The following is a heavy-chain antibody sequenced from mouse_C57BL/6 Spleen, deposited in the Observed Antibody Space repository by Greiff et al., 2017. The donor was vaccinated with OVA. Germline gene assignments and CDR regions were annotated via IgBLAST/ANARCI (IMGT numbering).Heavy chain of an antibody. Sequence: EVQLQESGGDLVKPGGSLKLSCAASGFTFSSYGMSWVRQTPDKRLEWVATISSGGSYTYYPDSVKGRFTISRDNAKNTLYLQMSSLKSEDTAMYYCARHGGNYGYFDYWGQGTTLTVSS. CDR2: ISSGGSYT. D-gene: IGHD2-1*01. J-gene: IGHJ2*01. CDR3: ARHGGNYGYFDY. V-gene: IGHV5-6*01. CDR1: GFTFSSYG.